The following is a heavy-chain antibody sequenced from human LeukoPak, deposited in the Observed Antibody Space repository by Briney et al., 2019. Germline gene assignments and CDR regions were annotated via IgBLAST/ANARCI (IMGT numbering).Heavy chain of an antibody. CDR2: IIHSGAT. D-gene: IGHD3-3*02. J-gene: IGHJ4*02. Sequence: PSETLSLTCGASGGSFSDYYLSWIRQPPGKGLEWIGEIIHSGATSSSPSLKSRVTISMDPSKNQFSLRLSSVTAADTAVYYCARGRFSVYYFDYWGQGSLVTVSS. CDR1: GGSFSDYY. V-gene: IGHV4-34*01. CDR3: ARGRFSVYYFDY.